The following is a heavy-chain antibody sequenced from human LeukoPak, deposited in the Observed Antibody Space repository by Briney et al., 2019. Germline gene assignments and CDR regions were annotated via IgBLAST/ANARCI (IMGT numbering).Heavy chain of an antibody. CDR3: ARVRLGYCSSTSCYSKTNYYYYYMDV. V-gene: IGHV4-59*01. D-gene: IGHD2-2*01. Sequence: PSETLSLTCTVSGGSISSYYWSWIRQPPGKGLEWIGYIYYSGSTNYNPSLKSRVTISVDTSKNQFSLKLSSVTAADTAVYYCARVRLGYCSSTSCYSKTNYYYYYMDVWGKGTTVTVSS. CDR2: IYYSGST. CDR1: GGSISSYY. J-gene: IGHJ6*03.